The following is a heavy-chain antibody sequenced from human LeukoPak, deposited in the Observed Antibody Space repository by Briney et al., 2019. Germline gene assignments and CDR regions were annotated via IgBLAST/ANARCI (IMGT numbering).Heavy chain of an antibody. CDR2: IYTSGST. CDR3: ARDRLLRGRAARFDL. V-gene: IGHV4-61*02. J-gene: IGHJ2*01. Sequence: SETLSLTCTVSGGSISSGSYYWNWIRQPAGRGLEWIGRIYTSGSTNYNPSLKSRVTMSVDTSKNEFSLKLSSVTAADTAVYYCARDRLLRGRAARFDLWGRGTLVTVSS. D-gene: IGHD2-15*01. CDR1: GGSISSGSYY.